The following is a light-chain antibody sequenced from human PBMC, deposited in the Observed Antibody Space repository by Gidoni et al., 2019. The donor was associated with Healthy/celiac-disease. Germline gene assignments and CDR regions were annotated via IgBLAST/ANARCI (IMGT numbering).Light chain of an antibody. J-gene: IGLJ3*02. V-gene: IGLV3-25*03. Sequence: SYELTQPPSVSVSPGQTARITCSGDALPKQYAYWYQQKPGQAPVLVIYKDSERPSGIPERFSGSSSGTTVTLTLSGVQAEDAADYYCQSADSSGTWVFGGGTKLTVL. CDR2: KDS. CDR1: ALPKQY. CDR3: QSADSSGTWV.